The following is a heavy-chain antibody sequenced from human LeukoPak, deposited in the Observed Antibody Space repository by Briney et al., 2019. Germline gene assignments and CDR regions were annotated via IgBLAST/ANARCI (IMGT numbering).Heavy chain of an antibody. Sequence: SGGSLRLSCTASGFTFDDYAMPWVRQVPGKGLEWVSGISWNSGRIDYADSVKGRFTISRDNARNSLYLQMNSLRAEDTALYYCAKNRASTRYYGMDVWGQGTTVTVSS. D-gene: IGHD2-2*01. V-gene: IGHV3-9*01. J-gene: IGHJ6*02. CDR1: GFTFDDYA. CDR2: ISWNSGRI. CDR3: AKNRASTRYYGMDV.